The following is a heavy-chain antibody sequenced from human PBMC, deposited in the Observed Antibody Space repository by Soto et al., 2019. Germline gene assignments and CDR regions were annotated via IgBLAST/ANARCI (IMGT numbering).Heavy chain of an antibody. CDR1: GFTFSSYA. CDR2: ISGSGGST. V-gene: IGHV3-23*01. D-gene: IGHD5-12*01. CDR3: AKDFDARGYSGAGDFDP. J-gene: IGHJ5*02. Sequence: GGSLRLSCAASGFTFSSYAMSWVRQAPGKGLEWVSAISGSGGSTYYTDSVKGRFTISRDNSKNTLYLQMNSLRAEDTAVYYCAKDFDARGYSGAGDFDPWGQGTLVTVSS.